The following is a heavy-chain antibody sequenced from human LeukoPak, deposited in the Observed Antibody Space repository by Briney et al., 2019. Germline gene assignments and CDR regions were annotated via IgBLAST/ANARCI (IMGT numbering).Heavy chain of an antibody. CDR1: GFTFSSYG. V-gene: IGHV3-30*02. Sequence: PGGSLRLSCAASGFTFSSYGMHWVRQAPGKGLEWVAFIRYDGSNKYYADSVKGRFTISRDNSKNTLYLQMNSLRAEDTAVYYCAKGRDMAIYYFDYWGQGTLVTVSS. J-gene: IGHJ4*02. CDR3: AKGRDMAIYYFDY. D-gene: IGHD5-24*01. CDR2: IRYDGSNK.